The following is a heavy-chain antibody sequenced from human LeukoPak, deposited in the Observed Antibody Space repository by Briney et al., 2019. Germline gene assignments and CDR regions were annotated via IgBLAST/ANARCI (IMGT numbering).Heavy chain of an antibody. D-gene: IGHD5-24*01. V-gene: IGHV4-59*12. CDR1: GGSISGYQ. J-gene: IGHJ4*02. CDR2: IYYSGST. CDR3: ARGRRWLQSFDY. Sequence: SETLSLTCSVSGGSISGYQWSWLRQPPGKGLEWIGYIYYSGSTNYNPSLKSRVTISVDTSKNQFSLKLSSVTAADTAVYYCARGRRWLQSFDYWGQGTLVTVSS.